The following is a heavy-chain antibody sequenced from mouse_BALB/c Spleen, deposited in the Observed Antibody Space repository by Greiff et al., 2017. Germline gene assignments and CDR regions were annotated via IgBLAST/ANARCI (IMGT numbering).Heavy chain of an antibody. V-gene: IGHV2-6-7*01. CDR1: GFSLTGYG. D-gene: IGHD2-12*01. CDR3: ANPYDVGDYYAMDY. J-gene: IGHJ4*01. Sequence: QVQLQQSGPGLVAPSQSLSITCTVSGFSLTGYGVNWVRQPPGKGLEWLGMIWGDGSTDYNSALKSRLSISKDNSKSQVFLKMNSLQTDDTAMYYCANPYDVGDYYAMDYWGQGTSVTVSS. CDR2: IWGDGST.